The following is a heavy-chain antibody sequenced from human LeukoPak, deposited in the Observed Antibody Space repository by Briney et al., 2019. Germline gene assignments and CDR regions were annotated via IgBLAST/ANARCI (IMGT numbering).Heavy chain of an antibody. V-gene: IGHV3-7*01. CDR3: TRLSEMLRGPQVIYYF. CDR1: GFSFTTYG. Sequence: GGSLRLSCAASGFSFTTYGMSWVRQAPGKGLEWVANIKRDGSDKYYVDSVKGRFTISRDNAKNSLYLQMNSLRAEDTAVYYCTRLSEMLRGPQVIYYFWGQGTLVTVSS. D-gene: IGHD3-10*01. J-gene: IGHJ4*02. CDR2: IKRDGSDK.